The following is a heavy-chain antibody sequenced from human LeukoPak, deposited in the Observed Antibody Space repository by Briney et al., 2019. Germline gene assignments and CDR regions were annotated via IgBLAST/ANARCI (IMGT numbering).Heavy chain of an antibody. CDR1: GFTFSSYW. CDR2: IKQDGSEK. Sequence: GGSLRLSCAASGFTFSSYWMSWVCQAPGKGLEWVANIKQDGSEKYYVDSVKGRFTISRDNAKTSLYLQMKSRRAEDTAVYYCARGIWGTDDFWSGYYRRGRREYYFDYWGQGTLVTVSS. D-gene: IGHD3-3*01. J-gene: IGHJ4*02. CDR3: ARGIWGTDDFWSGYYRRGRREYYFDY. V-gene: IGHV3-7*01.